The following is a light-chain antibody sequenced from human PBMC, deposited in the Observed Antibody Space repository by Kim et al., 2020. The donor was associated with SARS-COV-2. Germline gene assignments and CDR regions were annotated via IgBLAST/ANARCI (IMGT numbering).Light chain of an antibody. Sequence: VSTGDRVTITCRASQGIGGCLAWCQQKSGKAPKPLIYAASTLQVGVPSRFSGSGSGTDFTLTISCLQSEDFASYYCQQYYTYPLTFGQGTPLEI. CDR1: QGIGGC. J-gene: IGKJ5*01. V-gene: IGKV1-8*01. CDR3: QQYYTYPLT. CDR2: AAS.